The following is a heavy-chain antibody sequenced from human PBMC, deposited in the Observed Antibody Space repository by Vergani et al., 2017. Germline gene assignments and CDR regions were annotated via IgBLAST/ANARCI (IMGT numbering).Heavy chain of an antibody. CDR1: GYTFSEYW. CDR2: IYAGNSDT. D-gene: IGHD3-10*01. J-gene: IGHJ4*01. CDR3: ARRHGSGSYLEF. V-gene: IGHV5-51*01. Sequence: EVQLVQSGTEVKKPGESLKISCKGSGYTFSEYWIAWVRHMPGKGLEWMGIIYAGNSDTKYNPSFEGRVTTSVDRSTNTAYLQWRSLEASDTAIYFCARRHGSGSYLEFWGHGTLVTVSS.